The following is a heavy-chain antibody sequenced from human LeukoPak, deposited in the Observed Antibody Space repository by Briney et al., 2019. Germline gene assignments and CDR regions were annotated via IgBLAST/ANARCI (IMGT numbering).Heavy chain of an antibody. CDR1: GFTFSSYE. V-gene: IGHV3-48*03. J-gene: IGHJ4*02. CDR2: ISSSGSTI. CDR3: ATGSWAVRKGLWFGELFPNLFDY. D-gene: IGHD3-10*01. Sequence: GGSLRLSCAASGFTFSSYEMNWVRQAPGKGLEWVSYISSSGSTIYYADSVKGRFTISRDNAKNSLYLQMNSLRAEDTAVYYCATGSWAVRKGLWFGELFPNLFDYWGQGTLVTVSS.